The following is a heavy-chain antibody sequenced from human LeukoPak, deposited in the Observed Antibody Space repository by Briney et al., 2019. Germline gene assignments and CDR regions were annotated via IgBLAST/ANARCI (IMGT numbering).Heavy chain of an antibody. Sequence: GGSLRLSCAASGFTFSSYAMHWVRQAPGKGLEWVAVISYDGSNKYYADSVKGRFTISRDNSKNTLYLQMNSLRAEDTAVYYCARDSYYDSSGYPYYFDYWGQGTLVTVSS. D-gene: IGHD3-22*01. CDR3: ARDSYYDSSGYPYYFDY. CDR2: ISYDGSNK. V-gene: IGHV3-30*04. CDR1: GFTFSSYA. J-gene: IGHJ4*02.